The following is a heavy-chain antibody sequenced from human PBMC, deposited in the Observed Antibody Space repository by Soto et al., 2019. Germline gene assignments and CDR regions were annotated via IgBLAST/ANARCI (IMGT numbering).Heavy chain of an antibody. CDR2: IYHSGST. V-gene: IGHV4-30-2*01. Sequence: PSETLSLTCAVSGGSISSGGYSWSWIRQPPGKGLEWIGYIYHSGSTYYNPSLKSRVTISVDRSKNQFSLKLSSVTAADTAVYYCARGHLEYSSSNFDYWGQGTMVTVSS. J-gene: IGHJ4*02. CDR3: ARGHLEYSSSNFDY. D-gene: IGHD6-6*01. CDR1: GGSISSGGYS.